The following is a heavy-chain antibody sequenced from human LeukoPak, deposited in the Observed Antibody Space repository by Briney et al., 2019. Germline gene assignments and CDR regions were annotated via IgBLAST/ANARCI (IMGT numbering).Heavy chain of an antibody. D-gene: IGHD4-11*01. CDR3: ARTHLDYSNHPSYFDL. CDR2: ISAYNGNT. J-gene: IGHJ2*01. Sequence: ASVKVSCKASGYTFTSYGISWVRQAPGQGLEWMGWISAYNGNTNYAQKLQGRVTMTTDTSTSTAYMELRSLRSDDTAVYYCARTHLDYSNHPSYFDLWGRGTLVTVSS. CDR1: GYTFTSYG. V-gene: IGHV1-18*01.